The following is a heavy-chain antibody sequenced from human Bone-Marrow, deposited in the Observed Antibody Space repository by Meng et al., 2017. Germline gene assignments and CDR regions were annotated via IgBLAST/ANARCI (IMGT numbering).Heavy chain of an antibody. Sequence: SVKVSCKASGGTFSSYAISWVRQAPGQGLEWMGGIIPIFGTANYAQKFQGRVTLTTDESTSTAYMELSSLRSEDTAVYYCARDRAVPYGGNPGGFDYWGQGTLVTVSS. J-gene: IGHJ4*02. CDR2: IIPIFGTA. V-gene: IGHV1-69*05. D-gene: IGHD4-23*01. CDR1: GGTFSSYA. CDR3: ARDRAVPYGGNPGGFDY.